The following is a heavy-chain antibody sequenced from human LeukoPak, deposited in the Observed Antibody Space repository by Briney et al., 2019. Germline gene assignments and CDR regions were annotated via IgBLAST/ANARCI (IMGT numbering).Heavy chain of an antibody. CDR2: ITFSSSII. Sequence: PGGSLRLSCAASGFTFSSYSMNWVRQAPGKGLEWVSYITFSSSIIYYADSVRGRFTISRDNAKNSLYLQMNSLRAEDTAVYYCAKGSGSYGGYMDVWGKGTTVTISS. D-gene: IGHD1-26*01. CDR1: GFTFSSYS. V-gene: IGHV3-48*01. J-gene: IGHJ6*03. CDR3: AKGSGSYGGYMDV.